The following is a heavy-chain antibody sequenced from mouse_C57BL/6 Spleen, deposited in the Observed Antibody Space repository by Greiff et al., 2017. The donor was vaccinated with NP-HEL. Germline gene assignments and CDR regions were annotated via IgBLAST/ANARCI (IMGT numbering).Heavy chain of an antibody. D-gene: IGHD1-1*01. CDR3: ARGDYYGSSPYFDY. CDR2: IYPRSGNT. J-gene: IGHJ2*01. Sequence: QVQLQQSGAELARPGASVKLSCKASGYTFTSYGISWVKQRTGQGLEWIGEIYPRSGNTYYNEKFKGKATLTADKSSSTAYMELRSLTSEDSAVYFCARGDYYGSSPYFDYWGQGTTLTVSS. CDR1: GYTFTSYG. V-gene: IGHV1-81*01.